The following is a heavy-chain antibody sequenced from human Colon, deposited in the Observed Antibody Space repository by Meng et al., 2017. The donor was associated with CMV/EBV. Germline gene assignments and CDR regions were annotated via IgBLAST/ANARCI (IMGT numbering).Heavy chain of an antibody. Sequence: GESLRLSCAASGFNFSSFGIHWVRQAPGKGLEWVAFIRYDGSDKYYAESVRGRFTISRDNSKKTLYLQMNSLRAEDTAVYYCARDQEIQLWDGVYYYYGMDVWGQGTTVTVSS. D-gene: IGHD5-18*01. CDR3: ARDQEIQLWDGVYYYYGMDV. J-gene: IGHJ6*02. V-gene: IGHV3-30*02. CDR2: IRYDGSDK. CDR1: GFNFSSFG.